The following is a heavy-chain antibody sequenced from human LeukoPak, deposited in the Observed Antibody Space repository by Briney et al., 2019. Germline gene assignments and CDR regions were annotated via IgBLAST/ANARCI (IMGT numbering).Heavy chain of an antibody. CDR1: GFTFSSYW. V-gene: IGHV3-7*01. CDR3: ARYDSTVVRGVIITAYGMDV. D-gene: IGHD3-10*01. J-gene: IGHJ6*02. Sequence: GGSLRLSCAASGFTFSSYWMSWVRQAPGKGLEWVANIKQDGSEKYYVDSVKGRFTISRDNAKNSLYLQMNSLRAEDTAVYHCARYDSTVVRGVIITAYGMDVWGQGTTVTVSS. CDR2: IKQDGSEK.